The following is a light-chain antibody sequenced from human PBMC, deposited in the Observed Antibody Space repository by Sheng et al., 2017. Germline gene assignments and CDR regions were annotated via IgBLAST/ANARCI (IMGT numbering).Light chain of an antibody. CDR1: QSISTY. CDR3: QQYYSYPQT. V-gene: IGKV1-39*01. J-gene: IGKJ1*01. CDR2: GAS. Sequence: DIQMTQSPSSLSASVGDRVTITCRASQSISTYVSWYQHKPGKAPSLLIYGASTLQSGVPSRFSGSGSGTDFTLTISCLQSEDFATYYCQQYYSYPQTFGQGTKVEIK.